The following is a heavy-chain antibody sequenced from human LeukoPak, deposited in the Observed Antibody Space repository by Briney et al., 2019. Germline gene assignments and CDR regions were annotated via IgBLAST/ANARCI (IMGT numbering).Heavy chain of an antibody. CDR2: ISYDGSNK. V-gene: IGHV3-30*03. CDR3: AREPRITMSTAAFDI. Sequence: QPGGSLRLSCAASGFTFSSYGMHWVRQAPGKGLEWVAVISYDGSNKYYADSVKGRFTISRDNSKNTLYLQMNSLRAEDTTVYHCAREPRITMSTAAFDIWGQGTMVTVSS. CDR1: GFTFSSYG. D-gene: IGHD3-22*01. J-gene: IGHJ3*02.